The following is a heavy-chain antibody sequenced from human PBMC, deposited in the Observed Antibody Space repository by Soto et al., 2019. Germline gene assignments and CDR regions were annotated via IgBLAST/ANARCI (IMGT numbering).Heavy chain of an antibody. V-gene: IGHV4-59*08. CDR2: IYYSGST. CDR3: ARQQYGQVLRFLEWTILDAFDI. Sequence: SETLSLTCTVSGGSISSYYWSWLRQPPGKGLEWIGYIYYSGSTNYNPSLKSRVTISVDTSKNQFSLKLSSVTAADTAVYYCARQQYGQVLRFLEWTILDAFDIWGQGTMVTVS. D-gene: IGHD3-3*01. CDR1: GGSISSYY. J-gene: IGHJ3*02.